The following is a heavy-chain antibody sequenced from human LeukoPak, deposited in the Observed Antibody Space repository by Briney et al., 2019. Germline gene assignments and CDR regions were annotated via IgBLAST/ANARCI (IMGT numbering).Heavy chain of an antibody. D-gene: IGHD1-26*01. CDR3: ARDLAFSGSYSNNAFDI. J-gene: IGHJ3*02. Sequence: ASVKVSCKASGYTFSTYGVSWVRQTPGQGLEWMGWISAYSGNANYAQKLQGRVTMTTDTSTSTAYMELRSLRSDDTAVYYCARDLAFSGSYSNNAFDIWGQGTMVTVSS. V-gene: IGHV1-18*01. CDR1: GYTFSTYG. CDR2: ISAYSGNA.